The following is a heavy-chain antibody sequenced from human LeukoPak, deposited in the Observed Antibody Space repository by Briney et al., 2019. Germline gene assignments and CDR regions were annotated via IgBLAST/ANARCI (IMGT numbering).Heavy chain of an antibody. Sequence: TGGSLRLSCAASGFTFSSYWMNWVRQAPGKGPEWISYISSGGSVMHYADSVKGRFTISRDNVENSLYLQMNSLRVEDTAVYYCTRDLEYWGQGVLVTVSS. CDR1: GFTFSSYW. CDR2: ISSGGSVM. V-gene: IGHV3-48*01. CDR3: TRDLEY. J-gene: IGHJ4*02.